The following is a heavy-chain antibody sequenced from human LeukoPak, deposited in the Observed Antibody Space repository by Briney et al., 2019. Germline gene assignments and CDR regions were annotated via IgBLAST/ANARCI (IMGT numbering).Heavy chain of an antibody. Sequence: PGGSLRLSCAASGFTFNNYAMSWVRQAPGKGLEWVSGISGSGGSTYCADSVKGRFTISRDDSKNTVYLQMNSLRAEDTAVYYCAKERYSGSSAMEFDYWGQGTLVTVSS. CDR3: AKERYSGSSAMEFDY. CDR1: GFTFNNYA. V-gene: IGHV3-23*01. D-gene: IGHD6-6*01. CDR2: ISGSGGST. J-gene: IGHJ4*02.